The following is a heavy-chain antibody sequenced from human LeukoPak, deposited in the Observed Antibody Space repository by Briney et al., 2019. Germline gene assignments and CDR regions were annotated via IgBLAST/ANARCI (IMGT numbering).Heavy chain of an antibody. CDR2: IYYSGST. V-gene: IGHV4-39*07. CDR1: GGSISSSSYY. Sequence: KSSETLSLTCTVSGGSISSSSYYWGWIRQPPGKGLEWIGSIYYSGSTYYNPSLKSRVTISVDTSKNQFSLKLSSVTAADTAVYYCARVAYGSGWSDNWFDPWGQGTLVTVSS. J-gene: IGHJ5*02. CDR3: ARVAYGSGWSDNWFDP. D-gene: IGHD6-19*01.